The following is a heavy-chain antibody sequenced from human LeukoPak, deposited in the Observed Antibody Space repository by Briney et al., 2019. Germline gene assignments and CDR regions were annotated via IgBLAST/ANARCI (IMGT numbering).Heavy chain of an antibody. CDR1: GFTFSSYA. J-gene: IGHJ3*02. CDR2: ISYDGSNK. V-gene: IGHV3-30*04. D-gene: IGHD5-18*01. Sequence: GGSLRLSCAASGFTFSSYAMHWVRQAPGKGLEWVAVISYDGSNKYYADSVKGRFTISRDNSKNTLYPQMNSLRAEDTAVYYCARGRTGYSYGYGDAFDIWGQGTMVTVSS. CDR3: ARGRTGYSYGYGDAFDI.